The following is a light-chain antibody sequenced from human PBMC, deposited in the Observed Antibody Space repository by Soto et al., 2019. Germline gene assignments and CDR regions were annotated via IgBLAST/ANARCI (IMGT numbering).Light chain of an antibody. V-gene: IGKV1-17*01. CDR2: AAS. CDR1: LPISNY. CDR3: LKHNSYPLT. J-gene: IGKJ4*01. Sequence: DIQMTPSPSSLSASVVYIVTITCRASLPISNYLAWYQQKPGKIPNLLIYAASSPQSGVPSRFSGSGSGTEFTLTISSLQPEDFATYYCLKHNSYPLTFGGGNKGDIK.